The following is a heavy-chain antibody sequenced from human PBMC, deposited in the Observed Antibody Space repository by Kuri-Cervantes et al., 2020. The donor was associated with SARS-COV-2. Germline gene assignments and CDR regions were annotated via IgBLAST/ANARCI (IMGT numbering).Heavy chain of an antibody. J-gene: IGHJ4*02. CDR2: INHSGST. CDR1: GYSISSGYY. CDR3: AKDPVAGTWGDNFDY. V-gene: IGHV4-38-2*02. D-gene: IGHD6-19*01. Sequence: GSLRLSCAVSGYSISSGYYWSWIRQPPGKGLEWIGEINHSGSTNYNPSLKSRVTISVDTSKNQFSLKLSSVTAADTAVYYCAKDPVAGTWGDNFDYWGQGTLVTVSS.